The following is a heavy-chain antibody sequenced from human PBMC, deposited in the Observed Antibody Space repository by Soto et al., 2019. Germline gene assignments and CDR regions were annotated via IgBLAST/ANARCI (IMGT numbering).Heavy chain of an antibody. J-gene: IGHJ4*02. CDR3: ARALREELAIYYFDS. CDR2: IFWNDER. Sequence: QVTLKESGPVLVKPTETLTLTCTVSGFSLSKARMGVSCIRQPPGKALEWLAHIFWNDERSYNTSLKSRLTVYRDTSRCQVVRTRTNVDPVDTGTYLGARALREELAIYYFDSWGQGTLVTVSS. CDR1: GFSLSKARMG. V-gene: IGHV2-26*01. D-gene: IGHD1-7*01.